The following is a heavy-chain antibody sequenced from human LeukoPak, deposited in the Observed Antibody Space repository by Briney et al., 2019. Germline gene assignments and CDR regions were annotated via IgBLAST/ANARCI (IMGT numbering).Heavy chain of an antibody. CDR2: ISSSGSTI. Sequence: GGFLRLSCAASGFTFSDYYMSWIRQAPGKGLEWVSYISSSGSTIYYADSVKGRFTISRDNANNSLYLQMNSLRAEDTAVHYCARANYDFWSNYYYYMDVWGKGTTVTVSS. V-gene: IGHV3-11*01. J-gene: IGHJ6*03. CDR1: GFTFSDYY. CDR3: ARANYDFWSNYYYYMDV. D-gene: IGHD3-3*01.